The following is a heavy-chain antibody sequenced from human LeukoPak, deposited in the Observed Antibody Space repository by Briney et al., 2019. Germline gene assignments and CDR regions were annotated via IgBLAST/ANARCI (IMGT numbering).Heavy chain of an antibody. Sequence: PSETLSLTCTVSGYSISNGYYWGWIRQPPGKGLEWIGSIYHSGSTYYNPSLNSRVTISVDTSKNQFSLKLRSVPAADTAVYFCTRGGSGVTLAVAGTRDSWGQGTLVTVSS. D-gene: IGHD6-13*01. CDR2: IYHSGST. V-gene: IGHV4-38-2*02. J-gene: IGHJ4*02. CDR3: TRGGSGVTLAVAGTRDS. CDR1: GYSISNGYY.